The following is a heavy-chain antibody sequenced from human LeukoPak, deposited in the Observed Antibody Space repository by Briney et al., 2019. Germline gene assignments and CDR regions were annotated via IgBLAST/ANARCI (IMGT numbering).Heavy chain of an antibody. CDR1: GFTFSNYA. Sequence: GGSLRLSCAASGFTFSNYAMSWVRQAPGKGLEWVSAISGSASSTYHADSVKGRFTISRDNSKNTLYLQMNSLRTEDTAVYYCAKARTRGYSYGSFDYWGQGTLVTVSS. J-gene: IGHJ4*02. CDR2: ISGSASST. CDR3: AKARTRGYSYGSFDY. V-gene: IGHV3-23*01. D-gene: IGHD5-18*01.